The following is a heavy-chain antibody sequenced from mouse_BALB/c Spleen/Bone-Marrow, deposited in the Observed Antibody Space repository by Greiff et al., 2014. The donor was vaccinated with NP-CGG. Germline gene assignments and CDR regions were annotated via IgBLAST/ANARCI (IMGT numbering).Heavy chain of an antibody. D-gene: IGHD1-1*01. CDR3: AIYYYGSSGFAY. Sequence: VQLQQSGAELVKPGASVKLSCTASGFNIKDTYMHWVKQRPEQGLEWIGRIDPANGNTKYDPKFQGKATITADTSSNTAYLRLSSLTSGDTAVYYCAIYYYGSSGFAYWGQGTLVTVSA. CDR1: GFNIKDTY. CDR2: IDPANGNT. V-gene: IGHV14-3*02. J-gene: IGHJ3*01.